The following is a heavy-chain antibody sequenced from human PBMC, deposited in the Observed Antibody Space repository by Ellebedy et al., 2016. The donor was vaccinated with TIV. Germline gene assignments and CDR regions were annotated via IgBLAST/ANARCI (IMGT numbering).Heavy chain of an antibody. D-gene: IGHD3-3*01. CDR1: GFTFSSYW. J-gene: IGHJ5*02. V-gene: IGHV3-7*01. CDR3: ARGSIFGVVTLNWFNP. Sequence: GESLKISXAASGFTFSSYWMNWVRQAPGKGLEWVANIKQDGSEKYYVDSVKGRFTISRDNAKNSLYLQMNSLRAEDTALYYCARGSIFGVVTLNWFNPWGQGTLVTVSS. CDR2: IKQDGSEK.